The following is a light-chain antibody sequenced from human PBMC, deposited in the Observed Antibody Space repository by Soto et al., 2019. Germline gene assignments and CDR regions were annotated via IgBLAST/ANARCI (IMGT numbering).Light chain of an antibody. Sequence: QSVLTQPASVSGSPGQSTTISCTGTSSDVGGYKYVSWFQQHPGKAPKLMIYDVDNRPSGVSNRFSGSKSGNTASLTISGLQAEDEADYYCSSYTSTNTHVFGTGTKVTVL. CDR3: SSYTSTNTHV. CDR1: SSDVGGYKY. CDR2: DVD. J-gene: IGLJ1*01. V-gene: IGLV2-14*03.